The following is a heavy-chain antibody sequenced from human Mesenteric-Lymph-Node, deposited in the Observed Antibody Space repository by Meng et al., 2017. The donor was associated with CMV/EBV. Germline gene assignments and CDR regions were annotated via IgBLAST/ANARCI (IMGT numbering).Heavy chain of an antibody. V-gene: IGHV4-30-4*08. CDR2: IHYSGTT. CDR3: ARGFCSNGECYRQGDAFDP. Sequence: SETLSLTCTVSGGSISSGDYYWSWIRQPPGKGLEWVGYIHYSGTTYYNPSLKSRVTVSEDTSKNQFSLKLSSVTAADTAVYFCARGFCSNGECYRQGDAFDPWGQGILVTVSS. J-gene: IGHJ5*02. CDR1: GGSISSGDYY. D-gene: IGHD2-8*01.